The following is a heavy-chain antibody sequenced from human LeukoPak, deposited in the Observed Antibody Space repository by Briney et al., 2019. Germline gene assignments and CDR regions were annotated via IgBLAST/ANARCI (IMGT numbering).Heavy chain of an antibody. Sequence: PGGSLRLSCSTSVFTLGNYAMSCVRQAPGKVLEWVGYIQAKAYGGATKYAASVNGRFSISRDDSQSIANLQMNDLKTEDTAVYYCTRAPHPRCSSSGCYLDYWGQGTLVTVSS. CDR1: VFTLGNYA. V-gene: IGHV3-49*04. J-gene: IGHJ4*02. D-gene: IGHD2-2*01. CDR2: IQAKAYGGAT. CDR3: TRAPHPRCSSSGCYLDY.